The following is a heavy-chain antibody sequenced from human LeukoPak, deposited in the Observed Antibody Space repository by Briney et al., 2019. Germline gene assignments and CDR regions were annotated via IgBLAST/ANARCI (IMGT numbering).Heavy chain of an antibody. Sequence: ASVKVSCKVSGYTLTELSMHWVRQAPGKGLEWMGGFDPEDGETIYARKFQGRVTMTEDTSTDTAYMELSSLRSEDTAVYYCATTVGYGQQPDFDYWGQGTLVTVSS. V-gene: IGHV1-24*01. D-gene: IGHD6-13*01. CDR2: FDPEDGET. J-gene: IGHJ4*02. CDR1: GYTLTELS. CDR3: ATTVGYGQQPDFDY.